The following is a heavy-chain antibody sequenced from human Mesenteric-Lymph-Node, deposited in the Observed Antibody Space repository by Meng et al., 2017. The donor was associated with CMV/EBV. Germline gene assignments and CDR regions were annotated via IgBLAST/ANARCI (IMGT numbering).Heavy chain of an antibody. D-gene: IGHD2-2*01. V-gene: IGHV4-39*07. CDR2: IYYSGST. CDR1: GFTFSSYS. Sequence: ESLKISCAASGFTFSSYSMNWVRQAPGKGLEWIGSIYYSGSTYYNPSLKSRVTISVDTSKNQFSLKLSSVTAADTAVYYCARDSALGDQLLPPMDVWGQGTTVTVSS. CDR3: ARDSALGDQLLPPMDV. J-gene: IGHJ6*02.